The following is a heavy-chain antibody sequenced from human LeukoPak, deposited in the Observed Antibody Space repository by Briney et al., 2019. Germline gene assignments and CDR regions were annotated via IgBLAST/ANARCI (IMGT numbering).Heavy chain of an antibody. CDR1: GYTFIRHW. Sequence: GASVKVSCKASGYTFIRHWMHWVRLAPGQGLKWVGLINPTGTATLYAQKFQGRITLTRDMSTSTDYMELRSLKSEDTAVYYCARGLQENLAWLTAFSAFDIWGQGTMVTVSS. J-gene: IGHJ3*02. D-gene: IGHD6-19*01. V-gene: IGHV1-46*01. CDR2: INPTGTAT. CDR3: ARGLQENLAWLTAFSAFDI.